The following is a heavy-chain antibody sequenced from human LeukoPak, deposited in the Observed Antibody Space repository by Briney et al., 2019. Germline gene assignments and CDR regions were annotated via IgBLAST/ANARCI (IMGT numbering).Heavy chain of an antibody. D-gene: IGHD3-22*01. J-gene: IGHJ4*02. CDR3: AKDLVYYYDSSGCPGY. V-gene: IGHV3-30*18. Sequence: GGSLRLSCAASGFTFSSYGMQWVRQAPGKGLEWVAVISYDGSNKYYADSVKGRFTISRDNSKNTLYLKMNSLRAEDTAVYYCAKDLVYYYDSSGCPGYWGQGTLVTVSS. CDR2: ISYDGSNK. CDR1: GFTFSSYG.